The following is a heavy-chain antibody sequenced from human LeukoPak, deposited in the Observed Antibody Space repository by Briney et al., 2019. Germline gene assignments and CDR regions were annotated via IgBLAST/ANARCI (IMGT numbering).Heavy chain of an antibody. CDR3: ARAPTIAAAIPSDY. J-gene: IGHJ4*02. D-gene: IGHD6-13*01. V-gene: IGHV1-3*01. Sequence: GASVKVSCKASGYTFTSYAMHWVRQAPGQRLEWMGWINAGNGNTKYSQKFQGRVTITRDTSASTAYMELSSLRSEDTAVYYCARAPTIAAAIPSDYWGQGTLVTVSS. CDR1: GYTFTSYA. CDR2: INAGNGNT.